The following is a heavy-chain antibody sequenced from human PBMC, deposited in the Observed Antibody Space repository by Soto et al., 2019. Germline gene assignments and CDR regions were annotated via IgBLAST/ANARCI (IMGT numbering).Heavy chain of an antibody. CDR3: ARDGEGMTTVTTDAFDI. V-gene: IGHV3-33*01. D-gene: IGHD4-17*01. CDR1: GFTFSSYG. Sequence: GGSLRLSCAASGFTFSSYGMHWVRQAPGKGLEWVAVIWYDGSNKYYADSVKGRFTISRDNSKNTLYLQMNSLRAEDTAVYYCARDGEGMTTVTTDAFDIWGQGTMVTVSS. J-gene: IGHJ3*02. CDR2: IWYDGSNK.